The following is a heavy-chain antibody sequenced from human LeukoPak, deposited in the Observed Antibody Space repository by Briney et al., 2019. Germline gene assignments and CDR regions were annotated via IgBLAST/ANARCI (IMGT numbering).Heavy chain of an antibody. CDR3: ARGDDGDYVAAFDI. CDR1: GFTFTNYA. D-gene: IGHD4-17*01. V-gene: IGHV3-74*01. CDR2: INSDGSST. Sequence: GGSLRLSCAASGFTFTNYALSGVRQAPGKGLVWVSRINSDGSSTSYADSVKGRFTISRDNAKNTLYLQMNSLRAEDTAVYYCARGDDGDYVAAFDIWGQGTMVTVSS. J-gene: IGHJ3*02.